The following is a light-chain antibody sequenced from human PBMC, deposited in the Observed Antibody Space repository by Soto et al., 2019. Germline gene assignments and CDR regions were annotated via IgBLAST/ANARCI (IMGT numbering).Light chain of an antibody. V-gene: IGKV3-20*01. CDR2: GSS. CDR1: QSIINNY. Sequence: EAVLTQSPGTLSLSPGERATLSCRASQSIINNYLAWYQQRPGQAPRLLIYGSSDRATGIPGRFSGSGSGTDFTRTISRLEPEDFAVYYCHQYGSTPPYTFGQGTKVEI. CDR3: HQYGSTPPYT. J-gene: IGKJ2*01.